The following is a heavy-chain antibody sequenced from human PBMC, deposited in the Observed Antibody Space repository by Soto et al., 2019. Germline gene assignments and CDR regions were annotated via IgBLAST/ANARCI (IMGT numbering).Heavy chain of an antibody. CDR1: TFIFSDFG. D-gene: IGHD2-15*01. Sequence: PGGSLRLSCAGPTFIFSDFGFHWVRQAPGKGLEWVAMISYDGSDQYYGDSVQGRFTIYRDDSKNTVYLQMNSLRAEDTAMYYCAKSTYCIGGSCFPQYWGPGTLVTVSS. CDR3: AKSTYCIGGSCFPQY. J-gene: IGHJ4*02. V-gene: IGHV3-30*18. CDR2: ISYDGSDQ.